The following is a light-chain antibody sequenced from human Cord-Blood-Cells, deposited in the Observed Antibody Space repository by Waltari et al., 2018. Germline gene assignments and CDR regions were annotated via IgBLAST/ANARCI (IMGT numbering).Light chain of an antibody. CDR1: QSVSSY. CDR2: DAS. Sequence: EIVLTQSPATLSLSPGERATLSCRASQSVSSYLAWYQQKPGQAPRLLIYDASNRATGIPARFSGGGSGTDFTLTISSLEPEDFAVYYCQQRSNWPRWTFGQGTKVEIK. V-gene: IGKV3-11*01. J-gene: IGKJ1*01. CDR3: QQRSNWPRWT.